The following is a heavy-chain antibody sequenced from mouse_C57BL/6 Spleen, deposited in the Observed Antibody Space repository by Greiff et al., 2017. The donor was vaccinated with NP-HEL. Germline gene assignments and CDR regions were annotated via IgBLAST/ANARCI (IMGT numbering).Heavy chain of an antibody. Sequence: EVQLQESGPGLVKPSQSLCLTCSVTGYSITSGYYWNWIRQFPGNKLEWMGYISYDGSNNYNPSLKNRISITRDTSKNQFFLKLNSVTTEDTATYYCASMITTDYFDYWGQGTTLTVSS. CDR1: GYSITSGYY. D-gene: IGHD2-4*01. J-gene: IGHJ2*01. CDR3: ASMITTDYFDY. CDR2: ISYDGSN. V-gene: IGHV3-6*01.